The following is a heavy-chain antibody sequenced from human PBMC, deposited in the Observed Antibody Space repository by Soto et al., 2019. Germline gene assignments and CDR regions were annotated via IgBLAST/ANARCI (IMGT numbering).Heavy chain of an antibody. V-gene: IGHV3-23*01. CDR2: ISGSGAST. CDR1: GFTFSIYA. J-gene: IGHJ4*02. D-gene: IGHD1-26*01. Sequence: GSRRPSCAPSGFTFSIYAMSWVRQPPGRVLEWVSVISGSGASTNYADYVKGRFTISRDNSKNTVYLQMNSLRAEDTAVYYCAKEWELDENYWGQGTLVTVSS. CDR3: AKEWELDENY.